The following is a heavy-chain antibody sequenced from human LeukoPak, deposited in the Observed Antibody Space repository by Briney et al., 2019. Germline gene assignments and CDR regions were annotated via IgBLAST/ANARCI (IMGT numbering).Heavy chain of an antibody. V-gene: IGHV1-69*13. Sequence: SVKVSCKASGYTFTSYGISWVRQAPGQGLEWMGGIIPIFGTANYAQKFQGRVTITADESTSTAYMELSSLRSEDTAVYYCARGYYYDSSGYFPRVTPIDYWGQGTLVTVSS. J-gene: IGHJ4*02. CDR2: IIPIFGTA. D-gene: IGHD3-22*01. CDR1: GYTFTSYG. CDR3: ARGYYYDSSGYFPRVTPIDY.